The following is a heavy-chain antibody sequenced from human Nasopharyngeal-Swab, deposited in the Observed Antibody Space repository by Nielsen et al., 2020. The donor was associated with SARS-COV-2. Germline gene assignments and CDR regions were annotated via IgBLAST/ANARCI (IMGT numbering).Heavy chain of an antibody. D-gene: IGHD3-16*01. J-gene: IGHJ4*02. Sequence: GESLKISCAASGFTFSSYAMSWVRQAPGKGLEWVSAISGSGGSTYYADSVKGRFTISRENSKNTLYLQMNSLRAEDTAVYYCAKVTGLGNENWGQGTLVTVSS. CDR2: ISGSGGST. CDR3: AKVTGLGNEN. CDR1: GFTFSSYA. V-gene: IGHV3-23*01.